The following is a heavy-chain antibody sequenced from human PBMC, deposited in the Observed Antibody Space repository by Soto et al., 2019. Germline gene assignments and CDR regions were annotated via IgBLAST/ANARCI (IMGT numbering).Heavy chain of an antibody. CDR2: ISPRSTFR. CDR1: GFSISDSY. Sequence: PGGSLRLSCATSGFSISDSYMSWIRQAPGKGLEWISYISPRSTFRDYARSLKGRFTISRDSVKNSVYLQMNNLTADDTAVYYCARGGGGGLFDPWGQGSLVTVSS. D-gene: IGHD2-21*01. J-gene: IGHJ5*02. CDR3: ARGGGGGLFDP. V-gene: IGHV3-11*06.